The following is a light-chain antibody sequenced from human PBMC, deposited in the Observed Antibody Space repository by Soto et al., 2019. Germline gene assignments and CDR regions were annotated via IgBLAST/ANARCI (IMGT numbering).Light chain of an antibody. V-gene: IGLV1-47*01. CDR2: GNN. CDR3: AVWDDSLSGVV. CDR1: SSNIGSNY. Sequence: QSVLTQPPSASGIPGQTVTISSSGSSSNIGSNYVFWYQHLPGTAPKLLIYGNNQRPSGVPDRFSGSRSGTSASLAISGLRPEDEADYYCAVWDDSLSGVVFGGGTKLTV. J-gene: IGLJ3*02.